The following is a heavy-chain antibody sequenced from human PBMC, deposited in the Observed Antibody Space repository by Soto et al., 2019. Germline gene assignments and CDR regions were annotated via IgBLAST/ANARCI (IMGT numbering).Heavy chain of an antibody. CDR2: IIPIFGTA. V-gene: IGHV1-69*01. CDR1: GGTFSSYA. D-gene: IGHD6-6*01. Sequence: QVQLVQSGAEVKKPGSSVKVSCKASGGTFSSYAISWVRQAPGQGIEWMGGIIPIFGTANYAQKFQGRVTITADESTSKAYMELSSLRSEDTAVYYCARVKGEEAARYDFDYWGQGTLVTVSS. J-gene: IGHJ4*02. CDR3: ARVKGEEAARYDFDY.